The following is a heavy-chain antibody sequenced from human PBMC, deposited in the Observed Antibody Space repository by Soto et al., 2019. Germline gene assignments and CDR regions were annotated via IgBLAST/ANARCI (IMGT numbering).Heavy chain of an antibody. V-gene: IGHV4-28*01. CDR3: TRKNGVHDAFDI. D-gene: IGHD4-17*01. CDR2: IYYSGST. Sequence: QVQLQESGPGLVKPSDTLSLTCAVSGYSISSSNWWGWIRQPPGKGLEWIGYIYYSGSTYYNPSLKSRVTMAVDTSKHQFSLTLSSVTAVDTAVYYCTRKNGVHDAFDIWGQATIVTLSS. J-gene: IGHJ3*02. CDR1: GYSISSSNW.